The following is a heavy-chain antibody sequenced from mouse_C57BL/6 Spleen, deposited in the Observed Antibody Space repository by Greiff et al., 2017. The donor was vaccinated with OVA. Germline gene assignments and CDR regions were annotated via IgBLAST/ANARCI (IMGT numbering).Heavy chain of an antibody. CDR1: GYTFTSYW. V-gene: IGHV1-50*01. CDR2: IDPSDSYT. J-gene: IGHJ2*01. Sequence: VQLQQPGAELVKPGASVKLSCKASGYTFTSYWMQWVKQRPGQGLEWIGEIDPSDSYTNYNQKFKGKATLTVETSSSTAYMQLSSLTSEDSAVYYCARAEGYFYYWGQGTTLTVSS. CDR3: ARAEGYFYY.